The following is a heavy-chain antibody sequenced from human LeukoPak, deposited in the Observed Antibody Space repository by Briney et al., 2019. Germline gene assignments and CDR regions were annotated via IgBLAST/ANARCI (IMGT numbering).Heavy chain of an antibody. CDR3: TRWYSSSYYYYYYMDV. J-gene: IGHJ6*03. V-gene: IGHV3-49*04. CDR2: IRSKAYGGTT. Sequence: GGSLRLSCAASGFTFSSYEMNWVRQAPGKGLEWVGFIRSKAYGGTTEYAASVKGRFTISRDDSKSIAYLQMNSLKTEDTAVYYCTRWYSSSYYYYYYMDVWGKGTTVTISS. CDR1: GFTFSSYE. D-gene: IGHD6-13*01.